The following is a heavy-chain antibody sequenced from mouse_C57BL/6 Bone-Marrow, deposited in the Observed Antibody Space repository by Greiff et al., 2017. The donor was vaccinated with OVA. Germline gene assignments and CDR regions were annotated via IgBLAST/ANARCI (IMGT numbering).Heavy chain of an antibody. V-gene: IGHV1-64*01. CDR2: IHPNSGST. CDR1: GYTFTSYW. Sequence: QVQLQQPGAELVKPGASVTLSCKASGYTFTSYWMHWVKQRPGQGLEWIGMIHPNSGSTNYNAKFKSKATLTVDKSSSTAYMQLSSLTSEDSAVYYCARPFSGDFDVWGTGTTVTVSS. J-gene: IGHJ1*03. CDR3: ARPFSGDFDV.